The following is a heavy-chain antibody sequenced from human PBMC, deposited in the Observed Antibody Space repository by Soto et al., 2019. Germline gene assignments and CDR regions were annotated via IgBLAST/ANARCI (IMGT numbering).Heavy chain of an antibody. CDR2: ISSSSSTI. CDR3: ARDRSYYDSSGYGHFGY. V-gene: IGHV3-48*02. Sequence: PGGSLRLSCAASGFTFSSYSMNWVRQAPGKGLEWVSYISSSSSTIYYADSVKGRFTISRDNAKNSLYLQMNSLRDEDTAAYYCARDRSYYDSSGYGHFGYWGQGTLVTVSS. J-gene: IGHJ4*02. CDR1: GFTFSSYS. D-gene: IGHD3-22*01.